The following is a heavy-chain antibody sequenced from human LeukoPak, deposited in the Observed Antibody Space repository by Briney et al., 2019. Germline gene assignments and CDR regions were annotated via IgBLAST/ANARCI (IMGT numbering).Heavy chain of an antibody. CDR3: ARDGVYDSSGYVYSGVLRWYFDL. CDR2: ISGSGGST. D-gene: IGHD3-22*01. Sequence: PGGSLRLSCAASGFTFSSYAMSWVRQAPGKGLEWVSAISGSGGSTYYADSVKGRFTISRDNSKNTLYLQMNSLRAEDTAVYYCARDGVYDSSGYVYSGVLRWYFDLWGRGTLVTVSS. CDR1: GFTFSSYA. V-gene: IGHV3-23*01. J-gene: IGHJ2*01.